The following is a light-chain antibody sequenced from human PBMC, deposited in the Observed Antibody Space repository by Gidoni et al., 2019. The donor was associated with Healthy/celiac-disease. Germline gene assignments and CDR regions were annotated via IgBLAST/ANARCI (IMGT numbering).Light chain of an antibody. J-gene: IGKJ2*01. CDR2: LVS. Sequence: EIAMTQSQLSMPVTPGEPASIYGRSSQSLLHSNGYNYLDWYLKKPGQSPQLLIYLVSNRASGVPDRFSGSGPGTEFTLKNSRLEAEDVGFYYCMQALQTPVTFGQXTKLEIK. CDR1: QSLLHSNGYNY. V-gene: IGKV2-28*01. CDR3: MQALQTPVT.